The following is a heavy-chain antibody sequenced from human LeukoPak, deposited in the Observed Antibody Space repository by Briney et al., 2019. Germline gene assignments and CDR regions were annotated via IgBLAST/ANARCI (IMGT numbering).Heavy chain of an antibody. J-gene: IGHJ4*02. CDR2: IYCSGST. V-gene: IGHV4-59*01. D-gene: IGHD5-18*01. CDR1: VGSISSYY. CDR3: ARGRRGYSYGYYFDY. Sequence: PSETLSLTCTVSVGSISSYYWSWIRQPPERGLECIGYIYCSGSTNYNPSLKSRVTISVDTSKNQFSLKLSPVTAADTAVYYCARGRRGYSYGYYFDYWGQGTLVTVSS.